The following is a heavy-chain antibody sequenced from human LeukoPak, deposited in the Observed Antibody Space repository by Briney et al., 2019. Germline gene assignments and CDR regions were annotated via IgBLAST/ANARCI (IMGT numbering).Heavy chain of an antibody. D-gene: IGHD2-2*01. CDR2: ISGSGGST. V-gene: IGHV3-23*01. CDR3: AKDAPVNIVVVPAANS. CDR1: GFTFSSYA. J-gene: IGHJ4*02. Sequence: GGSLRLSCAASGFTFSSYAMDWVRQAPGKGLEWVSAISGSGGSTYYADSVKGRFTISRDNSKNTLYLQMNSLRAEDTAVYYCAKDAPVNIVVVPAANSWGQGTLVTVSS.